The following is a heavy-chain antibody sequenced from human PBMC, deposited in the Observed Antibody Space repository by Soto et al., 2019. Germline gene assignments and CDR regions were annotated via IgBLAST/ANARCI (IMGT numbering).Heavy chain of an antibody. J-gene: IGHJ6*02. CDR2: TYYSGRT. CDR3: AREVDTAMVTDYYGMDV. Sequence: PSGALSVKCVVPVGPLSIGTYYWRWMRQAQGKGLEWIGYTYYSGRTNYNPSLKSRVTISVDTSKNQFSLKLSSVTAADTAVYYCAREVDTAMVTDYYGMDVWAQGTTVT. V-gene: IGHV4-61*01. CDR1: VGPLSIGTYY. D-gene: IGHD5-18*01.